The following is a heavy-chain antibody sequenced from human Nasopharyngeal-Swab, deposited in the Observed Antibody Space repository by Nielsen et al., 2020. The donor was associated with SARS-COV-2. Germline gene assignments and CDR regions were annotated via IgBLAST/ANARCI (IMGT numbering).Heavy chain of an antibody. J-gene: IGHJ3*01. CDR1: GGSITSSNY. CDR3: AKELHSTHAFDF. CDR2: IYHTGDT. V-gene: IGHV4-4*01. Sequence: GSLRLSCVVSGGSITSSNYWSWVRQSPGKGLAWIAEIYHTGDTYLNPSLSSRVTISVDKSNNQFSLKLSSVTAADTAVYFCAKELHSTHAFDFWGQGTMVTVSS.